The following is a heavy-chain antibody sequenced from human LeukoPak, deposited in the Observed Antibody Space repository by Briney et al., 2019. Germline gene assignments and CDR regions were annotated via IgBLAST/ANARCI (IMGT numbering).Heavy chain of an antibody. Sequence: SETLSLTCAVYGGSFSGYFWSWIRQPPGKGPEWIGEINHRGSTSYNPSLKSRVTISVDTSKNQFSLRLSSVTAAETAVYYCAREISWARGAFDMWGQGTKVTVSS. V-gene: IGHV4-34*01. J-gene: IGHJ3*02. CDR3: AREISWARGAFDM. D-gene: IGHD3-16*01. CDR1: GGSFSGYF. CDR2: INHRGST.